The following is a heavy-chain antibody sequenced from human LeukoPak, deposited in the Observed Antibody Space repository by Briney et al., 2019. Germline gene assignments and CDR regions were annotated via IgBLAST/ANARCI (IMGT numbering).Heavy chain of an antibody. Sequence: SETLSLTCAVYGGSFSGYYWSWIRQPPGKGLEWIGEINHSGSTNYNPSLKSRVTISVDTSKNQFSLKLSSVTAVDTAVYYCARGPDYSMPYYFDYWGQGTLVTVSS. J-gene: IGHJ4*02. CDR3: ARGPDYSMPYYFDY. CDR1: GGSFSGYY. V-gene: IGHV4-34*01. D-gene: IGHD4-11*01. CDR2: INHSGST.